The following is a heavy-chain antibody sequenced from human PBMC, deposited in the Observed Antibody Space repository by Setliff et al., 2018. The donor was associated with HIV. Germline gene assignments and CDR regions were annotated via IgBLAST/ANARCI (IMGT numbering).Heavy chain of an antibody. V-gene: IGHV1-3*03. CDR3: ARGKVGYDGIMDV. CDR1: GYTFTSYA. D-gene: IGHD3-16*01. J-gene: IGHJ6*04. Sequence: ASVKVSCKASGYTFTSYAMHWVRQAPGQRLEWMGWINAGNGNTKYSQEFQGRVTITRDTSASTAYMELSSLRSEDMAVYYCARGKVGYDGIMDVWGKGTMVTVSS. CDR2: INAGNGNT.